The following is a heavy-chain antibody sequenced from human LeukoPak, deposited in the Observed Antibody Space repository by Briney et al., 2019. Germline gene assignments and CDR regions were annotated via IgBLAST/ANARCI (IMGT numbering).Heavy chain of an antibody. D-gene: IGHD4-17*01. CDR1: GGTFSSYA. CDR2: IIPIFGTA. V-gene: IGHV1-69*13. Sequence: SVKVSCKASGGTFSSYAISWVRQAPGQGLEWMGGIIPIFGTANYAQKFQGRVTITADESTSTAYMELSSLRSEDTAVYYCATDPPTYGDYELGYFDYWGQGTLVTVSS. J-gene: IGHJ4*02. CDR3: ATDPPTYGDYELGYFDY.